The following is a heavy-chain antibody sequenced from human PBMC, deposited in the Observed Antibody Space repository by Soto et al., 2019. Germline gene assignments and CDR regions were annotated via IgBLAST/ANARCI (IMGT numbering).Heavy chain of an antibody. J-gene: IGHJ4*02. CDR2: INPSGGST. Sequence: QVQLVQSGAEVKKPGASVKVSCKASGYTFTSYYMHWVRQAPGQGLEWMAIINPSGGSTSYAQKFQGRVTMTRDTSTSTVYMDVSSLRSEDTAVYYCARGGSMGVVTDGPDYWGQGTLVTVSS. CDR3: ARGGSMGVVTDGPDY. V-gene: IGHV1-46*01. CDR1: GYTFTSYY. D-gene: IGHD2-21*02.